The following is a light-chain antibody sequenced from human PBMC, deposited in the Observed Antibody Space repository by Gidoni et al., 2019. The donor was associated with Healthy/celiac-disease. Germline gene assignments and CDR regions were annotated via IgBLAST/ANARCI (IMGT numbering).Light chain of an antibody. J-gene: IGKJ3*01. CDR3: KQYYSTPPL. V-gene: IGKV4-1*01. CDR2: WAS. CDR1: QSVLYSSNNKNY. Sequence: DIVMTQSPDSLAVSLGERATINCKSSQSVLYSSNNKNYLAWYQQKPGQPPKLLIYWASTRESGVPDRFSGSGSGTDFTLTISSLQAEDVAVYYCKQYYSTPPLFXPXTKVDIK.